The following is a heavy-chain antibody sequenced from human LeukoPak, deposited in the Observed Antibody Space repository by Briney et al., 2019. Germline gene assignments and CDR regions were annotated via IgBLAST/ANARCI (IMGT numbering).Heavy chain of an antibody. CDR1: GFTFSSYA. CDR2: ISYDGSNK. CDR3: AKDPPRNVVVTAIDAFDI. J-gene: IGHJ3*02. D-gene: IGHD2-21*02. Sequence: GGSLRLSCAASGFTFSSYAMHWVRQAPGKGLEWVAVISYDGSNKYYADSVKGRFTISRDNSKNTLYLQMNSLRAEDTAVYYCAKDPPRNVVVTAIDAFDIWGQGTMVTVSS. V-gene: IGHV3-30-3*01.